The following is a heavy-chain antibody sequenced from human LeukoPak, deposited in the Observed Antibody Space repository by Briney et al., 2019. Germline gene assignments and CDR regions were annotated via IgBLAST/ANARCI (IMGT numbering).Heavy chain of an antibody. CDR1: GLTFSDSA. Sequence: PGGFLRLSCAASGLTFSDSAMHWVRQASGKGLEWVGRIRSKANSYATAYAASVKGRFTISRDDSKNTAYLQLNSLKTEDTAVYYCTPSTGALYYFDYWGQGTLVTVSS. V-gene: IGHV3-73*01. CDR2: IRSKANSYAT. J-gene: IGHJ4*02. CDR3: TPSTGALYYFDY. D-gene: IGHD1-26*01.